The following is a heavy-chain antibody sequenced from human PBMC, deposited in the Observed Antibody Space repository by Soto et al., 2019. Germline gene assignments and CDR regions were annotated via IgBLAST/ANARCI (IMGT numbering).Heavy chain of an antibody. CDR2: INHSGST. CDR3: ARGGDYGGDAFDI. Sequence: QVQLQQWGAGLLKPSETLSLTCAVYGGSFSGYYWSWIRQPPGKGLEWIGEINHSGSTNYNPSLKSRVTISVDTSKNQFSRKLSSVTAADTAVYYGARGGDYGGDAFDIWGQGTMVTVSS. V-gene: IGHV4-34*01. D-gene: IGHD4-17*01. CDR1: GGSFSGYY. J-gene: IGHJ3*02.